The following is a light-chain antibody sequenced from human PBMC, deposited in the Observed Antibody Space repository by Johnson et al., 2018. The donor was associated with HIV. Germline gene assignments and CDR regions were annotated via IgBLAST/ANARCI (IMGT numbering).Light chain of an antibody. CDR2: ENN. J-gene: IGLJ1*01. Sequence: VLTQPPSVSAAPGQKVTISCSGSSSNIGNNYISWYQQHPGTAPKLLIYENNKRPSGSPDRFSGSKSGTSATLGITGLQTGDEADYYCGTWDSSLSFYVFGTGTKVTVL. CDR1: SSNIGNNY. V-gene: IGLV1-51*02. CDR3: GTWDSSLSFYV.